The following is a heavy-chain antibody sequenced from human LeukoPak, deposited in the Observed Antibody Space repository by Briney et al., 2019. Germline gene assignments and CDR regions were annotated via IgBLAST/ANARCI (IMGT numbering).Heavy chain of an antibody. J-gene: IGHJ4*02. CDR2: ISANGGST. D-gene: IGHD1-26*01. Sequence: PGGSLRLSCAASGFTISTYAMTWVRQAPGKGLEWVSSISANGGSTFCADSVKGRFAISRDPSKNTLYLQMDSLRVDDTAVYYCAKGPSDRAIDYRGQGTLVTVSS. CDR1: GFTISTYA. CDR3: AKGPSDRAIDY. V-gene: IGHV3-23*01.